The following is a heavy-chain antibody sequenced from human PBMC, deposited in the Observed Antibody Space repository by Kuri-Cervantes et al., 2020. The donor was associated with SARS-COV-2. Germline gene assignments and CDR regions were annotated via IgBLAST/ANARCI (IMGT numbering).Heavy chain of an antibody. J-gene: IGHJ6*02. D-gene: IGHD2-15*01. CDR1: GFTFSSYS. CDR3: ARDLTLGYCSGGSCYYYYYGMDV. CDR2: ISSSSSTI. V-gene: IGHV3-48*02. Sequence: GGSLRLSCAASGFTFSSYSMNWVRQAPGKGLEWVSYISSSSSTIYYADSVKGRFTISRDNAKNSLYLQMNSLRDEDTAVYYCARDLTLGYCSGGSCYYYYYGMDVWGQGTTVTVSS.